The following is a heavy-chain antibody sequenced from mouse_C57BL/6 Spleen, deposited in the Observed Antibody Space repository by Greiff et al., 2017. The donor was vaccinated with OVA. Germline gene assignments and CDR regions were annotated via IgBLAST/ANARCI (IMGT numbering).Heavy chain of an antibody. CDR1: GYTFTDYY. CDR3: ARSDDGNLDY. J-gene: IGHJ2*01. V-gene: IGHV1-26*01. Sequence: EVQLQQSGPELVKPGASVKLSCKASGYTFTDYYMNWVKQSPGKSLEWIGDINPNNGGTSYKQKFKGKATLTVDKSSSTAYMELRSLTSEDSAVYYCARSDDGNLDYWGQGTTLTVSS. CDR2: INPNNGGT. D-gene: IGHD2-1*01.